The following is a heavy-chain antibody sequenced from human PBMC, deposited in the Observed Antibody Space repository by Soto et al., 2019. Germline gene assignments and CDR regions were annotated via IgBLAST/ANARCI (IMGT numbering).Heavy chain of an antibody. D-gene: IGHD6-19*01. J-gene: IGHJ2*01. CDR3: ARLIKQWPFHFSYYWYFDL. Sequence: GESLKISCKGSGYSFTSYWIGWVRQMPGKGLEWMGIIYPGDSDTRYSPSFQGQVTISADKSISTAYLQWSSLKASDTAMYYCARLIKQWPFHFSYYWYFDLWGHGTLVTVSS. V-gene: IGHV5-51*01. CDR2: IYPGDSDT. CDR1: GYSFTSYW.